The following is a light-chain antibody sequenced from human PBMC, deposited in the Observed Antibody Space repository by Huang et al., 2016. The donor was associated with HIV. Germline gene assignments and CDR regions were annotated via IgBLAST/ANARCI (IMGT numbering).Light chain of an antibody. CDR2: DAS. J-gene: IGKJ1*01. CDR3: QQYGSSPTT. Sequence: EILLTQSPGTLSLSPGERATLSCRASQSVGRTSLAWYHQQPGQAPTLLIYDASRRPSGIPDRFSGSGSGTDFTLSISRLEPEDFAVYYCQQYGSSPTTFGQGTKVEI. CDR1: QSVGRTS. V-gene: IGKV3-20*01.